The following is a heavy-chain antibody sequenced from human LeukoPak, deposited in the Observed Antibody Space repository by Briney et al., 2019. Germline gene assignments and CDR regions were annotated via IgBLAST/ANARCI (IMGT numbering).Heavy chain of an antibody. CDR2: ISSNGGST. D-gene: IGHD3-3*01. Sequence: GGSLRLFCAASGFTFSSYAMHWVRQAPGKGLEYVSAISSNGGSTYYANSVKGRFTISRDNSKSTLYLQMGSLRAEDMAVYYCARENYDFWSGYPSNYFDYWGQGTLVTVSS. CDR3: ARENYDFWSGYPSNYFDY. V-gene: IGHV3-64*01. J-gene: IGHJ4*02. CDR1: GFTFSSYA.